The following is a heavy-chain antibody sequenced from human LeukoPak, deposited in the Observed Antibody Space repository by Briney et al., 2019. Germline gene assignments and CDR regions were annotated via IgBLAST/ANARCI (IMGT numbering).Heavy chain of an antibody. CDR3: ARGTGYGSGSYYIIPELDWFDP. D-gene: IGHD3-10*01. CDR2: MNPNSGNT. Sequence: ASVKVSCKASGYTFTGYYMHWVRQAPGQGLEWMGWMNPNSGNTGYAQKFQGRVTMTRNTSISTAYMELSSLRSEDTAVYYCARGTGYGSGSYYIIPELDWFDPWGQGTLVTVSS. J-gene: IGHJ5*02. V-gene: IGHV1-8*02. CDR1: GYTFTGYY.